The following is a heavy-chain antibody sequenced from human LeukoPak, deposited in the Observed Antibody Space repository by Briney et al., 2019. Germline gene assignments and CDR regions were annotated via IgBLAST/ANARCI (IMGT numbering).Heavy chain of an antibody. CDR3: HASAWQLVPPDY. CDR1: GFTFSSYT. J-gene: IGHJ4*02. Sequence: GGSLRLSCAASGFTFSSYTMHWVRRAPGKGLEWVSYISSSSGAIYYADSVKGRFTISRDGAKKSLYLQMNSLRAEDTAVYYCHASAWQLVPPDYWGQGTLVTVSS. CDR2: ISSSSGAI. V-gene: IGHV3-48*01. D-gene: IGHD6-13*01.